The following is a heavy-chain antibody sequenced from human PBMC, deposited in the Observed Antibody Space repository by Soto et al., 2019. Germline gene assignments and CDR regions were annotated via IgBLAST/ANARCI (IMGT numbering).Heavy chain of an antibody. CDR3: ARGQWLDND. Sequence: QVQLQQWGARLLKPSETLSLTCGVYGGSLSDHYWSWIRQPPGKGLEWIGEINHSGRTNYNPSLKSRVSISIDPSKNQFSLKRSSVTAADTAVYYCARGQWLDNDWGQGTLVTVSP. CDR2: INHSGRT. D-gene: IGHD6-19*01. J-gene: IGHJ4*02. V-gene: IGHV4-34*01. CDR1: GGSLSDHY.